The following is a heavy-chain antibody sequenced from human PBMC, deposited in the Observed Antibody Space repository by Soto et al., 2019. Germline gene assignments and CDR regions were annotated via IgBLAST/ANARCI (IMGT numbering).Heavy chain of an antibody. D-gene: IGHD1-26*01. CDR1: GGSVSSGSYY. CDR2: IYYSGST. CDR3: ARGGGSYYAFDI. J-gene: IGHJ3*02. Sequence: SETLSLTCTVSGGSVSSGSYYWSWIRQPPGKGLEWIGYIYYSGSTNYNPSLKSRVTISVDTSKNQFSLKLSSVTAADTAVYYCARGGGSYYAFDIWGQGTMVTVS. V-gene: IGHV4-61*01.